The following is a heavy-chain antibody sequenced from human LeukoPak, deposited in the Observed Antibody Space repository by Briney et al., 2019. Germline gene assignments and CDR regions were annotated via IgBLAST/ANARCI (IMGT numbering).Heavy chain of an antibody. CDR2: IYYSGST. J-gene: IGHJ5*02. Sequence: SETLSLTCTVSGGSISSYYWSWIRQPPGKGLEWIGYIYYSGSTNYNPSLKSRVTISVDTSKNQFSLKLSSVTAADTAVYYCASSMLRGVIDWFDPWGQGTLVTVSS. D-gene: IGHD3-10*01. CDR1: GGSISSYY. CDR3: ASSMLRGVIDWFDP. V-gene: IGHV4-59*08.